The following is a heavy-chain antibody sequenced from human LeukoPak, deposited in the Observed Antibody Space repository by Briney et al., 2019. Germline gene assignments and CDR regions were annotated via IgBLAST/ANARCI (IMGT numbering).Heavy chain of an antibody. Sequence: SETLSLTCTVSGGSVATYYWAWIRQSPGKGLEFIGRMSTRGPTNYNPSLESRVSMSTDTSKNQFSLKVISVTAADTAVYYCARQTFGVLYFDSWGQGTLAIVSS. V-gene: IGHV4-4*07. CDR2: MSTRGPT. D-gene: IGHD3-10*01. J-gene: IGHJ4*02. CDR3: ARQTFGVLYFDS. CDR1: GGSVATYY.